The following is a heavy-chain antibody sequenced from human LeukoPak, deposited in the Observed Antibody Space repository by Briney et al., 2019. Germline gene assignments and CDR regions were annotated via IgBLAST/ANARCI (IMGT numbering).Heavy chain of an antibody. J-gene: IGHJ5*02. V-gene: IGHV3-7*01. D-gene: IGHD6-19*01. Sequence: PGGSLRLSCAASGFTFSSYWMSWVRQAPGKGLEWVANIKQDGSEKYYVDSVKGRFTISRDNAKNSLYLQMNSLRAEDTAVYYCARDPTPSAVTYSSGWYEPYNWFDPWGQGTLVTVSS. CDR1: GFTFSSYW. CDR3: ARDPTPSAVTYSSGWYEPYNWFDP. CDR2: IKQDGSEK.